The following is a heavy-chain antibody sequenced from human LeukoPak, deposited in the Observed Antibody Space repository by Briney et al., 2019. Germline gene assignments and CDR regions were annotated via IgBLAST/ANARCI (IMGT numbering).Heavy chain of an antibody. J-gene: IGHJ4*02. D-gene: IGHD3-3*01. Sequence: PSGTLSLTCAVSGGSISSSYWWSWIRQPPGKGLEWIGEIYHSGSTNYNLSLKSRVTISVDKSKNHFSLKLTSVTAADTAVYYCARAFGVVIYFDYWGQGTLVTVSS. V-gene: IGHV4-4*02. CDR2: IYHSGST. CDR3: ARAFGVVIYFDY. CDR1: GGSISSSYW.